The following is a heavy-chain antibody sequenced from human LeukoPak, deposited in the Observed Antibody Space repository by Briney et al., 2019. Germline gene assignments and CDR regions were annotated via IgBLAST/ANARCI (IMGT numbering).Heavy chain of an antibody. J-gene: IGHJ4*02. CDR2: INSDESVT. V-gene: IGHV3-74*03. CDR1: GFTFSSSW. CDR3: VRSRFTTSSFDY. D-gene: IGHD2-2*01. Sequence: GVLRLSCAASGFTFSSSWMQWVRQAPGQGLVWVSRINSDESVTTYTNSVKGRFTISRDNAKKTLYLQMNSLRAEDTAMYYCVRSRFTTSSFDYWGQGTLVTVSS.